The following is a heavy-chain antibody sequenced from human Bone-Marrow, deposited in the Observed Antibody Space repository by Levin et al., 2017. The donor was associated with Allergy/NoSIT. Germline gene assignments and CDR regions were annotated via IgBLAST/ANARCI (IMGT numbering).Heavy chain of an antibody. J-gene: IGHJ4*02. CDR3: AAERNYDFWSGYYLPGFFDY. CDR2: IVVGSGNT. CDR1: GFTFTSSA. Sequence: KISCKASGFTFTSSAVQWVRQARGQRLEWIGWIVVGSGNTNYAQKFQERVTITRDMSTSTAYMELSSLRSEDTAVYYCAAERNYDFWSGYYLPGFFDYWGQGTLVTVSS. D-gene: IGHD3-3*01. V-gene: IGHV1-58*01.